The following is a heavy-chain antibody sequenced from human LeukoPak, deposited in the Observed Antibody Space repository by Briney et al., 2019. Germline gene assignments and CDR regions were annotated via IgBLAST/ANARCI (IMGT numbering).Heavy chain of an antibody. J-gene: IGHJ4*02. D-gene: IGHD3-10*01. CDR3: ATDLEPDYYGSVTRYFDY. CDR2: IIPIFGTA. CDR1: GGTFSSYA. V-gene: IGHV1-69*05. Sequence: ASVKVSCKASGGTFSSYAISWVRQAPGQGLEWMGGIIPIFGTANYAQKFQGRVTMTTDTSTSTAYMELRSLRSDDTAVYYCATDLEPDYYGSVTRYFDYWGQGTLVTVSS.